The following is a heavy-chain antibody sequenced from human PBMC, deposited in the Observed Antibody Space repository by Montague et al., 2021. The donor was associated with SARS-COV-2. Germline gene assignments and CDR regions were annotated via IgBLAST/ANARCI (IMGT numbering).Heavy chain of an antibody. CDR2: INYGGST. J-gene: IGHJ4*02. Sequence: SETLSLTCAVYGGSFSDYHWTWIRQSPGGGLEWIGQINYGGSTKYNPSLRSRVTISIDTSKNQFSLKLTSVTAADTAVYYCARGDPGYWGQGTLVTVSS. V-gene: IGHV4-34*01. CDR1: GGSFSDYH. D-gene: IGHD1-1*01. CDR3: ARGDPGY.